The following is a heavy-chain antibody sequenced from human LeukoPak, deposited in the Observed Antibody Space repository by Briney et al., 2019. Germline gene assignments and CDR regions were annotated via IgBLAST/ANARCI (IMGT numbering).Heavy chain of an antibody. CDR2: IFYSGST. D-gene: IGHD5-24*01. Sequence: SETLSLTCTVSGGSISSYYWSWIRQPPGKGLEWIGYIFYSGSTNHNPSLKSRVTMSVDTSKNQLSLKLSSVTAADTAVYYCASYDGYNSYHFDYWGQGTLVTVSS. V-gene: IGHV4-59*01. CDR3: ASYDGYNSYHFDY. J-gene: IGHJ4*02. CDR1: GGSISSYY.